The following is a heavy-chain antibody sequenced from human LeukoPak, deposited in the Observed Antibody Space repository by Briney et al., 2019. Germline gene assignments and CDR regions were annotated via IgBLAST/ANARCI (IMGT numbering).Heavy chain of an antibody. CDR3: VRSLERFGTRDY. D-gene: IGHD3-10*01. CDR2: INQDGSEK. J-gene: IGHJ4*02. CDR1: EFIFGAYW. V-gene: IGHV3-7*01. Sequence: GGSLRLSCAGSEFIFGAYWMTWVRQAPGKGLEWVAHINQDGSEKYYMDSVKGRFTISRDNAKKSLFLQVNSLTAEDTALYYCVRSLERFGTRDYWGQGTLVTVSS.